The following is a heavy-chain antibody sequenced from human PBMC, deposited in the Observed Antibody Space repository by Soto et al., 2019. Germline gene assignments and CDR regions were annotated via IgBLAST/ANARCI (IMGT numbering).Heavy chain of an antibody. Sequence: GASVEVSCRASGYTFTSYGITWVRQAPGQGLEWLGWISGYNGDTNYAQKVQVRVTLTADTSTSTAYMALRSLRSDDTAVYYCARDWGDLSAYYYGSWGQGALVTVSS. V-gene: IGHV1-18*01. CDR2: ISGYNGDT. J-gene: IGHJ4*02. D-gene: IGHD3-16*01. CDR1: GYTFTSYG. CDR3: ARDWGDLSAYYYGS.